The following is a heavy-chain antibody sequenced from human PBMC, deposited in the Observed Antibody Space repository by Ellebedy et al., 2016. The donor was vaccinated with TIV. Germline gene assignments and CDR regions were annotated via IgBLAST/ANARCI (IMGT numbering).Heavy chain of an antibody. J-gene: IGHJ3*02. CDR2: INQDGSDK. D-gene: IGHD4-17*01. V-gene: IGHV3-7*01. Sequence: GGSLRLSCAASGFTFSRYSMNWVRQAPGKGLEWVANINQDGSDKYYVDSLRGRFTIARDNAKNSLYLQMNSLRGEDTAVYYCATDGSYGDYRSPTHAFVMWGQGTLVTVSS. CDR1: GFTFSRYS. CDR3: ATDGSYGDYRSPTHAFVM.